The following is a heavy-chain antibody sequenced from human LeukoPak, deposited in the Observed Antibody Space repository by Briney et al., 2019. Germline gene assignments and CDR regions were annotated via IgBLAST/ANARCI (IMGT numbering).Heavy chain of an antibody. J-gene: IGHJ3*02. D-gene: IGHD5-24*01. V-gene: IGHV1-18*01. Sequence: GASVNLSCKSSGYTFTSYGISWVRQAPGQGLEWMGWISAHNGDTNYAQKFQVRVTMTTDTSTSTINMELRSLRSDDTAVYYCARELREEMAPEVETDAFDIWGQGRMVTVSS. CDR3: ARELREEMAPEVETDAFDI. CDR1: GYTFTSYG. CDR2: ISAHNGDT.